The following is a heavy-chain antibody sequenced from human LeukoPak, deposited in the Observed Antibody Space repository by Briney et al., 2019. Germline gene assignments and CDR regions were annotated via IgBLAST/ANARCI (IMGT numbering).Heavy chain of an antibody. CDR3: ARIQVEGSSWYHYYYYYMDV. CDR1: GYTFTSYD. V-gene: IGHV1-8*03. J-gene: IGHJ6*03. D-gene: IGHD6-13*01. Sequence: ASVKVSCKASGYTFTSYDINWVRQATGQGLEWMGWMNPNSGNTGYAQKFQGRVTITRNTSISTAYMELSSLRSEDTAVYYCARIQVEGSSWYHYYYYYMDVWGKGTTVTVSS. CDR2: MNPNSGNT.